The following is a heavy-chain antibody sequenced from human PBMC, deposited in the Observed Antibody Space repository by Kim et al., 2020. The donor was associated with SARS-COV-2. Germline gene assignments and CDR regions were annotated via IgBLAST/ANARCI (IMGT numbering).Heavy chain of an antibody. CDR1: GYTLTELS. CDR3: ATGSITIFGVVPRYGMDV. D-gene: IGHD3-3*01. Sequence: ASVKVSSKVSGYTLTELSMHWVRQAPGKGLEWMGGFDPEDGETIYAQKFQGRVTMTEDTSTDTAYMELSSLRSEDTAVYYCATGSITIFGVVPRYGMDVWGQGTTVTVSS. CDR2: FDPEDGET. J-gene: IGHJ6*02. V-gene: IGHV1-24*01.